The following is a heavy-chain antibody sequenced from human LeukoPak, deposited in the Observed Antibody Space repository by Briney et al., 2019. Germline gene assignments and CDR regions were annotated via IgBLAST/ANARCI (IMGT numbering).Heavy chain of an antibody. CDR1: GFTFSSYA. D-gene: IGHD6-19*01. Sequence: GRSLRLSCAASGFTFSSYAMHWVRQAPGKGLEWVAVISYDGTNKYYADSVKGRFTISRDNSKNTLFLQMNTLRTEDTAVYYCAKGGPTVSGSGSLSQNGYFDYWGQGTLLTVSS. J-gene: IGHJ4*02. CDR3: AKGGPTVSGSGSLSQNGYFDY. V-gene: IGHV3-30*18. CDR2: ISYDGTNK.